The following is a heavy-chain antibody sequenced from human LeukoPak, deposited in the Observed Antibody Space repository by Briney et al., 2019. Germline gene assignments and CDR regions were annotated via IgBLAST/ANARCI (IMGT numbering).Heavy chain of an antibody. V-gene: IGHV1-69*04. J-gene: IGHJ5*02. CDR2: IIPILGIA. CDR1: GGTFSSYA. D-gene: IGHD6-19*01. Sequence: PVKVSCKASGGTFSSYAISWVRQAPGQGLEWMGRIIPILGIANYAQKFQGRVTMTRDTSTSTVYMELSSLRSEDTAVYYCARDHGWSAPYNWFDPWGQGTLVTVSS. CDR3: ARDHGWSAPYNWFDP.